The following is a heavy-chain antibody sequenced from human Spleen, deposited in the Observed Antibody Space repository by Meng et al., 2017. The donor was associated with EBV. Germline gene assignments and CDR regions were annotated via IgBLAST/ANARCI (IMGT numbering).Heavy chain of an antibody. CDR1: GFTVSSNY. J-gene: IGHJ4*02. D-gene: IGHD4-11*01. CDR2: IYSGDRT. CDR3: ARSDYNNYVDY. V-gene: IGHV3-53*01. Sequence: EVQGVGSGRVLSQPGGSLRPSCSASGFTVSSNYMSWVRQAPGKGLEWVSVIYSGDRTYSADSVKGRFTISRDNSKNTLYLQMNSLRAEDTAVYYCARSDYNNYVDYWGQGTLVTVSS.